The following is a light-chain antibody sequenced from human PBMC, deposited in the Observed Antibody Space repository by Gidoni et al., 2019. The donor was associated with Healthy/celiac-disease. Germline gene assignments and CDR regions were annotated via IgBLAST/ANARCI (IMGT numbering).Light chain of an antibody. CDR2: DAS. CDR1: QRVSSY. V-gene: IGKV3-11*01. CDR3: QQRSNWPLT. J-gene: IGKJ4*01. Sequence: EIVLTQPPATLSLSPGERATLSCRASQRVSSYLAWYQQKPGQAPRLLIYDASNRATGIPARFSGSGSGTDFTLTISSLEPEDVAVYYCQQRSNWPLTFGGGTKVEIK.